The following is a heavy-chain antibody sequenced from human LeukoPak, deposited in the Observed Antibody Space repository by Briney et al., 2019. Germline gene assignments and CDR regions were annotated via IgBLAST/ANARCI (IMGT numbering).Heavy chain of an antibody. CDR1: GYSFTSYW. J-gene: IGHJ4*02. Sequence: GESLKISCKGSGYSFTSYWIGWVRQLPGKSLEWMGIIYPGDSDTRYSPSFQGQVTISADKSISTAYLQWSSLKASDTAMYYCARQSMAAAGGFDYWGQGTLVTVSS. V-gene: IGHV5-51*01. D-gene: IGHD6-25*01. CDR3: ARQSMAAAGGFDY. CDR2: IYPGDSDT.